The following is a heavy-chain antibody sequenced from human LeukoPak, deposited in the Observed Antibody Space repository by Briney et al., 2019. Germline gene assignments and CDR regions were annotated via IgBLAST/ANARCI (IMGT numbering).Heavy chain of an antibody. CDR2: IYPGDSDT. D-gene: IGHD2-15*01. CDR3: ARGDCSGGSCYSYFDY. J-gene: IGHJ4*02. Sequence: GESLKISCKGSGYSFTSYWIGWVRQMPGKGLEWMGIIYPGDSDTRYSPSFQGQVTISADKSISTAYLQWSSLKAPDTAMYYCARGDCSGGSCYSYFDYWGQGTLVTVSS. CDR1: GYSFTSYW. V-gene: IGHV5-51*01.